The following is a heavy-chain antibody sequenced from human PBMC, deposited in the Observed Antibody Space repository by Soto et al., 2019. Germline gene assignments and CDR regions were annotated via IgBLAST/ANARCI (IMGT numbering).Heavy chain of an antibody. CDR1: GFTVSSNY. CDR3: ARGDSSGYGGFDY. CDR2: IYSGGST. V-gene: IGHV3-66*01. Sequence: EVQLVESGGGLVQPGGSLRLSCAASGFTVSSNYMSWVRQAPGKGLEWVSVIYSGGSTYYADSVKGRYTISRDNSKNTLYLQMNSLRAEDTAVYYCARGDSSGYGGFDYWGQGTLVTVSS. D-gene: IGHD6-13*01. J-gene: IGHJ4*02.